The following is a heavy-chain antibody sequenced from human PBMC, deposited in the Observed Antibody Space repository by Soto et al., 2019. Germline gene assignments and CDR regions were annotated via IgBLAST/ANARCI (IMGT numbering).Heavy chain of an antibody. CDR1: GGTFGSYA. Sequence: QVQLVQSGAEVKKPGSSVKVSCKTSGGTFGSYAISWVRQAPGQGLEWMGGINPIFSTPNYAQKVQGRVTITADDSTGTAYMKLSSLRSEDTAVYYCARPIQYYFDTSARSAWFDPWGQGTLVTVSS. D-gene: IGHD3-22*01. CDR3: ARPIQYYFDTSARSAWFDP. CDR2: INPIFSTP. J-gene: IGHJ5*02. V-gene: IGHV1-69*12.